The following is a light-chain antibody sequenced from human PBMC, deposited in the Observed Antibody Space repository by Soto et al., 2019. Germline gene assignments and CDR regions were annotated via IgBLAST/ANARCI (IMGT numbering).Light chain of an antibody. CDR3: QEYGFSRT. CDR2: GAS. CDR1: QSVSTTY. J-gene: IGKJ1*01. Sequence: EIVLTQSPGTLSLSPGERATLSCRANQSVSTTYLAWYQQTPGQAPRLLIYGASTRATGIPDSFSGSGSGTAFPLTIRRLEPEDSAVYYCQEYGFSRTFGQGTKVEIK. V-gene: IGKV3-20*01.